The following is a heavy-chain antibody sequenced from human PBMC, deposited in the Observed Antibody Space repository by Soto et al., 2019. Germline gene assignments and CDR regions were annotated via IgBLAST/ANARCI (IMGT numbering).Heavy chain of an antibody. CDR3: AKTSGIVVVAASQVDY. CDR2: ISGSGGST. CDR1: GFTFSSYA. V-gene: IGHV3-23*01. D-gene: IGHD2-15*01. J-gene: IGHJ4*02. Sequence: GGSLRLSCAASGFTFSSYAMSWVRQAPGKGLEWVSAISGSGGSTYYADSVKGRFTISRDNSKKTLYLQMNSLRAEDTAVYYCAKTSGIVVVAASQVDYWGQGTLVTVSS.